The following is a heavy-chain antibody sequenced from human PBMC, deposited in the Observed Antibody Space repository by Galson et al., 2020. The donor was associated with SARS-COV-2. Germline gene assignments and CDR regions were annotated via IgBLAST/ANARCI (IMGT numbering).Heavy chain of an antibody. V-gene: IGHV4-31*03. CDR1: GGSISFGNYF. J-gene: IGHJ5*02. CDR3: ARGSLYNWGTDRDNWFDP. Sequence: SETLSLTCTVSGGSISFGNYFWSWIRQQPGQGLEWIGYTYYSGTTYHNPSLKSRVTISVDTSKNQFSLNLSSVTAADTAVYYCARGSLYNWGTDRDNWFDPWGRGTLVTVSS. CDR2: TYYSGTT. D-gene: IGHD3-16*02.